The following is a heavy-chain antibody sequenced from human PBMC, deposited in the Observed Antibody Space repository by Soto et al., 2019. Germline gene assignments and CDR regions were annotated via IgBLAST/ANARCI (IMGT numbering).Heavy chain of an antibody. V-gene: IGHV4-59*01. CDR2: IYYSGST. D-gene: IGHD3-22*01. J-gene: IGHJ6*02. CDR1: GGSISSYY. CDR3: ARDPQYYYDSSGYYSYYYYYGMDV. Sequence: PSETLSLTCTVSGGSISSYYWSWIRQPPGKGLEWIGYIYYSGSTNYNPSLKSRVTISVDTSKNQFSLKLSSVTPADTAVYYCARDPQYYYDSSGYYSYYYYYGMDVWGQGTTVTVSS.